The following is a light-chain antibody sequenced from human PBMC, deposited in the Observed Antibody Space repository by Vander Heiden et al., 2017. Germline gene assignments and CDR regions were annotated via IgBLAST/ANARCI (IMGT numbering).Light chain of an antibody. J-gene: IGKJ4*01. CDR1: QSISSW. V-gene: IGKV1-39*01. Sequence: QMTHSPSSLSASVGDRVTITCRASQSISSWLTWYQQKPGKAPKLLIYDASSLQSGVPSRFSGSGSGTDFTLTISSLQPDDFATYYCQQSNSNPVTFGGGTKVEIK. CDR3: QQSNSNPVT. CDR2: DAS.